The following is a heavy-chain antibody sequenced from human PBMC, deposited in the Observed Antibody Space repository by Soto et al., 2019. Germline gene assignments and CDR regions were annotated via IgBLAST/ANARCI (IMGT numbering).Heavy chain of an antibody. CDR2: INSNSGAT. CDR1: GYTFGGFY. D-gene: IGHD3-16*01. J-gene: IGHJ3*02. V-gene: IGHV1-2*04. Sequence: ASVKVSCKASGYTFGGFYIHWMRQAPGQGLEWVGSINSNSGATTYAQKFQDSVAMTRDTSVSTAYMDLNRLTSDDTAIHYCAIIMTHSDSFDIWGQGTMVTVSS. CDR3: AIIMTHSDSFDI.